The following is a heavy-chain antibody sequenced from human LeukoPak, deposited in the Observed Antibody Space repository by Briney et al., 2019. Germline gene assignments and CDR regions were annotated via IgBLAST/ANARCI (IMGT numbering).Heavy chain of an antibody. CDR1: GYTFTGYY. D-gene: IGHD6-13*01. J-gene: IGHJ5*02. Sequence: GASVKVSCKASGYTFTGYYMHWVRQAPGQGLEWMGWINPNSGGTNYAQKFQGRVTMTRDTSICTAYMELSRLRSDDTAVYYCARQGYKIYSSSWYLDNWFDPWGQGTLVTVSS. V-gene: IGHV1-2*02. CDR3: ARQGYKIYSSSWYLDNWFDP. CDR2: INPNSGGT.